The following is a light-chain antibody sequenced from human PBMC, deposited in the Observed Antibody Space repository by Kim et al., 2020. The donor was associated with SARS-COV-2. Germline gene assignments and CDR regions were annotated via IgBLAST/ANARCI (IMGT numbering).Light chain of an antibody. CDR2: GAS. Sequence: ASVGDRVTIPCRASQDIRNDLGWYQQNPGSAPKRLIYGASSLQSGVPSRFSGSGSGTEFTLTISSVQPEDFATYFCLQHSTYPIPFGQGTRLEI. CDR1: QDIRND. CDR3: LQHSTYPIP. V-gene: IGKV1-17*01. J-gene: IGKJ5*01.